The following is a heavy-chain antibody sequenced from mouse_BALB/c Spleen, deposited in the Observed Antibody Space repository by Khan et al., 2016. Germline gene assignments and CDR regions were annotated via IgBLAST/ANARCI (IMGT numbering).Heavy chain of an antibody. CDR2: ISYDGSN. J-gene: IGHJ4*01. D-gene: IGHD1-1*01. V-gene: IGHV3-6*02. CDR3: ATEGIYYGTYCCAMDY. CDR1: GYSITSGYY. Sequence: EVQLQESGPGLVKPSQSLSLTCSVTGYSITSGYYWNWIRQFPGNKLEWMGYISYDGSNNYNPSLKNRNSITRDTSKNQFFLKLNSVTTEATATYYCATEGIYYGTYCCAMDYWGRGTSHTVSS.